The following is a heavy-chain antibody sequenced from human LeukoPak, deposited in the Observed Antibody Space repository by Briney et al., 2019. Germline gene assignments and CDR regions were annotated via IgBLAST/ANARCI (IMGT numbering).Heavy chain of an antibody. CDR2: MNPNSGNT. J-gene: IGHJ3*02. Sequence: GASVKVSCKASGYTFTSYDIDWVRQATGQGLEWMGWMNPNSGNTGYAQKFQGRVTITRNTSISTAYMELSSLRSEDTAVYYCARRSPYYDAFDIWGQGTMVTVSS. V-gene: IGHV1-8*03. CDR3: ARRSPYYDAFDI. CDR1: GYTFTSYD. D-gene: IGHD2-21*01.